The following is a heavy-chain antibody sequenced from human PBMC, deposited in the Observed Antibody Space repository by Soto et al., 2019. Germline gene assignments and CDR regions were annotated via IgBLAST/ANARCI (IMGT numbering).Heavy chain of an antibody. CDR2: ISYDGSNK. D-gene: IGHD2-15*01. CDR3: AKLDEGGLQYAYYAMDV. CDR1: GFTFSNYG. J-gene: IGHJ6*02. V-gene: IGHV3-30*18. Sequence: GGSLRLSCVASGFTFSNYGMHWVRQAPGKGLEWVAVISYDGSNKYYADSVKGRFTISRDNSKNTLYLQMTSLRTEDTALYYCAKLDEGGLQYAYYAMDVWGQGTTVTVSS.